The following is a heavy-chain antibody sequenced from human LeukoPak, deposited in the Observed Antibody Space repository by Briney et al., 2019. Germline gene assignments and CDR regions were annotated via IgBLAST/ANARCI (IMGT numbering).Heavy chain of an antibody. CDR1: GFTFSDYY. Sequence: GGSLRLSCAASGFTFSDYYMTWIRQAPGKGLESVAYISGSGSVIVYADSVKGRFTISRDNAQNSLYLQMNSLRDEDTAVYYCSRDPRPCDYWGQGTLVTVSS. CDR2: ISGSGSVI. J-gene: IGHJ4*02. V-gene: IGHV3-11*04. CDR3: SRDPRPCDY.